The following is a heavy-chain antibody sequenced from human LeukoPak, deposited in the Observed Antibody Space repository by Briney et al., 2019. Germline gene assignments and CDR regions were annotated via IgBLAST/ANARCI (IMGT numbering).Heavy chain of an antibody. CDR1: GFTFSSDG. CDR2: ISYDGSNK. V-gene: IGHV3-30*18. CDR3: AKGFNGDYRWDDAFDI. Sequence: PWGSLRLSCAASGFTFSSDGMHWVRQAPGKGLEWVAIISYDGSNKYYADSVRGRFTISRDSSKNTLYLQMNSLRAEDTAVYYCAKGFNGDYRWDDAFDIWGQGTMVAVSS. J-gene: IGHJ3*02. D-gene: IGHD4-17*01.